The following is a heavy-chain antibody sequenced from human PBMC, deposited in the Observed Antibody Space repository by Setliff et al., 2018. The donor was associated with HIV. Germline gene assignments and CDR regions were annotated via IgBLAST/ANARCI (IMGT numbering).Heavy chain of an antibody. CDR2: IYYSGST. D-gene: IGHD2-21*02. CDR3: ARQGNIVVVTSFDY. CDR1: GGSVSSNDYY. Sequence: PSETLSLTCTVSGGSVSSNDYYWAWIRQPPGKGLEWIGSIYYSGSTYYNPSLKSRVTISVDTSKNQFSLKMSSVTAADTAVYYCARQGNIVVVTSFDYWGQGTLVTVSS. J-gene: IGHJ4*02. V-gene: IGHV4-39*01.